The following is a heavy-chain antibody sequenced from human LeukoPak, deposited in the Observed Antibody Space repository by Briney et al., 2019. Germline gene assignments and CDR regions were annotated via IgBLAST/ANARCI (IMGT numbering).Heavy chain of an antibody. CDR2: INPNSGGT. V-gene: IGHV1-2*02. Sequence: ASVKVSCKASGYSFSSHDINWVRQATGQGLEWMGWINPNSGGTNYAQKFQGRVTMTRDTSISTAYMELSRLRSDDTAVYYCARGPPDYYDILTGYYEPLIDYWGQGTLVTVSS. J-gene: IGHJ4*02. CDR3: ARGPPDYYDILTGYYEPLIDY. D-gene: IGHD3-9*01. CDR1: GYSFSSHD.